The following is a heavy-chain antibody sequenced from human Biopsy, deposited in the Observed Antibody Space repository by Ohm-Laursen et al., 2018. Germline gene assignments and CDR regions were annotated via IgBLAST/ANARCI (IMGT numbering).Heavy chain of an antibody. V-gene: IGHV4-38-2*02. CDR1: GYSISSDYR. CDR3: ARVGSGWAPFDK. Sequence: SDTLSLTYTVSGYSISSDYRWGWIRQAPGKTLEWLGNIFKDGNTHYNPSLRSRLIISIDTSKNQFSPMMTSVSGADTAVYFCARVGSGWAPFDKWGPGTLVTVSS. J-gene: IGHJ4*02. CDR2: IFKDGNT. D-gene: IGHD6-19*01.